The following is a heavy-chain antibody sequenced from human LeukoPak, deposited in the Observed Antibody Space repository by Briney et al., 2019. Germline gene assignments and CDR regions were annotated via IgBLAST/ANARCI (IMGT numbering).Heavy chain of an antibody. V-gene: IGHV4-30-2*01. CDR3: ARARRYGPRIYYYYGMDV. D-gene: IGHD3-10*01. Sequence: SETLSLTCAVSGGSISRGGYSWSWIRQPPGKCLEWIGYIYHSGSTYYNPSLKSRVTISVDRSKNQFSLKLSSVTAADTAVYYCARARRYGPRIYYYYGMDVWGQGTTVTVSS. CDR2: IYHSGST. J-gene: IGHJ6*02. CDR1: GGSISRGGYS.